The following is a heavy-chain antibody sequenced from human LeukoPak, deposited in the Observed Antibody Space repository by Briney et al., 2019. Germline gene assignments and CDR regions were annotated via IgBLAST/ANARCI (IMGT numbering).Heavy chain of an antibody. CDR1: GYSFTSYW. D-gene: IGHD3-16*02. J-gene: IGHJ4*02. CDR3: ARQSYYDYIWGSYRRGYFDY. V-gene: IGHV5-51*01. CDR2: IYPGYSDT. Sequence: GESLKISCKGSGYSFTSYWIGWVRQMPGKGLEWMGIIYPGYSDTRYSPSFQGQVTISADKSISTAYLQWSSLKASDTAMYYCARQSYYDYIWGSYRRGYFDYWGQGTLVTVSS.